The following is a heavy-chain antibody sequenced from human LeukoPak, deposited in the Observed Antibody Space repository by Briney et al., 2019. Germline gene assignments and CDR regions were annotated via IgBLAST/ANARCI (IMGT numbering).Heavy chain of an antibody. CDR2: IYMSGST. CDR1: VGSISSGNYY. V-gene: IGHV4-61*09. CDR3: ARDWGIAAATPYYFDH. D-gene: IGHD6-13*01. Sequence: SQTLSLTCTVSVGSISSGNYYSSWIRQSAGKGMEWIGNIYMSGSTRYNPSLMSRVAMSVDTSKNQFSLKISSATAADTAVYYCARDWGIAAATPYYFDHWGQGILVTVSS. J-gene: IGHJ4*02.